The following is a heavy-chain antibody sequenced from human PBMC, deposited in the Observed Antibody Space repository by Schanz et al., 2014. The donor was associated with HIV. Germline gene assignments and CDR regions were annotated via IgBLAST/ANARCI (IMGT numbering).Heavy chain of an antibody. CDR2: IWYDGSSK. CDR3: ARGPWAGSGSYPLDY. CDR1: GFTFSSYV. Sequence: VQLVESGGGLVQPGGSLRLSCAASGFTFSSYVMHWVRQAPGKGLEWVTVIWYDGSSKYYADSVKGRFTISRDNSKNTLYLQMNSLRAEDTAVYYCARGPWAGSGSYPLDYWGQGTLVTVSS. D-gene: IGHD3-10*01. J-gene: IGHJ4*02. V-gene: IGHV3-33*01.